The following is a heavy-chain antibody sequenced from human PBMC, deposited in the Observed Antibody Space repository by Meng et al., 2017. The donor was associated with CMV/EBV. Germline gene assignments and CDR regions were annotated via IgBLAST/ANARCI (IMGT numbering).Heavy chain of an antibody. V-gene: IGHV3-23*01. Sequence: GESLKISCAASGFTFDDYTMHWVRQAPGKGLEWVSAITGRGDDTYHADSVKGRLTISRDNSKNTLSLQMISLRAEDTAVYYCAKGSANSRPYYFDFWGRGTLVTVSS. J-gene: IGHJ4*02. D-gene: IGHD3-3*01. CDR3: AKGSANSRPYYFDF. CDR2: ITGRGDDT. CDR1: GFTFDDYT.